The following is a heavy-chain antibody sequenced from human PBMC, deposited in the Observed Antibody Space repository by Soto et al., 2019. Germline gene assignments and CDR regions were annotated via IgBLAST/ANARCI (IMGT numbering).Heavy chain of an antibody. CDR1: GYSFTSYW. V-gene: IGHV5-10-1*01. CDR2: IDPSDSYT. CDR3: ARLTSRIAAAEVYYYGMDV. J-gene: IGHJ6*02. D-gene: IGHD6-13*01. Sequence: PGESLKISCKGSGYSFTSYWISWVRQMPGKGLEWMGRIDPSDSYTNYSPSFQGHVTISADKSISTAYLQWSSLKASDTAMYYCARLTSRIAAAEVYYYGMDVWGQGTTV.